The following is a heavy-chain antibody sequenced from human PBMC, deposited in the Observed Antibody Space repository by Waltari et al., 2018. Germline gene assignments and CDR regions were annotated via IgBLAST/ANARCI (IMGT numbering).Heavy chain of an antibody. CDR2: INSDGSGT. D-gene: IGHD1-7*01. CDR3: ASGNSHAFDL. J-gene: IGHJ3*01. V-gene: IGHV3-74*01. CDR1: GFTFSSYW. Sequence: EVQLVESGGGLVQPGGSLRVSCTASGFTFSSYWLHWFRQVPGKGLVWVSRINSDGSGTSYADSAKGRFTISRDNAKNTLFLQMNSLRGEDTAVYYCASGNSHAFDLWGQGTMVTVSS.